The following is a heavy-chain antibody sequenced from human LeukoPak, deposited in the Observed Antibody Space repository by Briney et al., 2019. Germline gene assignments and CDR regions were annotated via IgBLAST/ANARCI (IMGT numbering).Heavy chain of an antibody. CDR1: GFTFDDYA. CDR3: AKDTQWELQIHYFDY. Sequence: GRSLRLSCAASGFTFDDYAMHWVRQAPGKGLEWVSGISWNSGSIGYADSVKGRFTISRDNAKNSLYLQMNSLRAEDTALYYCAKDTQWELQIHYFDYWGQGTLVTVSS. D-gene: IGHD1-26*01. CDR2: ISWNSGSI. J-gene: IGHJ4*02. V-gene: IGHV3-9*01.